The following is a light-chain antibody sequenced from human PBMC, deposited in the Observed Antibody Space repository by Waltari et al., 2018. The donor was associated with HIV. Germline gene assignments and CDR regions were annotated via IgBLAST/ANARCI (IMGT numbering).Light chain of an antibody. CDR3: MLFFRTSYL. CDR2: SST. CDR1: TGQVGSGHY. J-gene: IGLJ2*01. Sequence: QTVVTQEPSMTVSPGGTVTLTCGSATGQVGSGHYVNWFQQKPGQPPRPLIYSSTRRHPLTPERFSASLVGDRAALTLSNVWPEDQADYYCMLFFRTSYLFGGGTRVTVL. V-gene: IGLV7-43*01.